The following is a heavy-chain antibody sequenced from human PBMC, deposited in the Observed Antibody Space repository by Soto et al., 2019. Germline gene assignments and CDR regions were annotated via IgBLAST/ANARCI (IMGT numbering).Heavy chain of an antibody. CDR1: GGTFSSYA. J-gene: IGHJ5*02. CDR2: IIPIFGTA. V-gene: IGHV1-69*01. D-gene: IGHD3-10*01. Sequence: QVQLVQSGAEVKKPGSSVKVSCKASGGTFSSYAISWVRQAPGQGLEWMGGIIPIFGTANYAQKFQGRVAITADESTSTAYMELSSLRSEDTAVYYCARAAMVLGVSSYNWFDPWGQGTLVTVSS. CDR3: ARAAMVLGVSSYNWFDP.